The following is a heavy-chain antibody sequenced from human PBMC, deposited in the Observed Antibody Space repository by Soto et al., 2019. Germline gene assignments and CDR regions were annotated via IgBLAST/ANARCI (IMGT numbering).Heavy chain of an antibody. J-gene: IGHJ6*02. Sequence: PGESLKISCKGSGYSFTSCWIGWVRQMPGKGLDWMGIIYPGDSDTRYSPSFQGQVTISAHKSISTAYLQWSSLKASDTAMHYCARTSAAGKYYYGMDVWGQGTTVTVSS. CDR3: ARTSAAGKYYYGMDV. V-gene: IGHV5-51*01. CDR1: GYSFTSCW. CDR2: IYPGDSDT. D-gene: IGHD6-13*01.